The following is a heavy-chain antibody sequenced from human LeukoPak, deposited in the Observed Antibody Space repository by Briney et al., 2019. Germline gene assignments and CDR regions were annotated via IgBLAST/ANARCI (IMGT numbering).Heavy chain of an antibody. J-gene: IGHJ4*02. CDR1: GFTFSTYW. V-gene: IGHV3-74*01. CDR3: AREENSFDS. CDR2: INSDGSRT. Sequence: PGGSLRLSCAASGFTFSTYWMHWVRQTPGEGLVWVSGINSDGSRTPYADSVKGRFTISRDNAKNTLYLEMNSLRAEDTAVYYCAREENSFDSWGQGNQVTVSS.